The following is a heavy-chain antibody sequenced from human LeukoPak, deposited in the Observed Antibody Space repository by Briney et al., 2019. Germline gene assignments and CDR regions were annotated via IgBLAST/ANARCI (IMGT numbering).Heavy chain of an antibody. CDR2: GHSSGRT. CDR3: ARAYKDSSGYQYSFDF. D-gene: IGHD3-22*01. CDR1: GGSISGYY. V-gene: IGHV4-59*01. Sequence: PSETLSLTCVVSGGSISGYYWSWIRQPPGKGLEWLGYGHSSGRTNYNASLKSRATLSVDTSRNDFSLKLTSVTAADTAVYYCARAYKDSSGYQYSFDFWGRGTLVTVSS. J-gene: IGHJ4*02.